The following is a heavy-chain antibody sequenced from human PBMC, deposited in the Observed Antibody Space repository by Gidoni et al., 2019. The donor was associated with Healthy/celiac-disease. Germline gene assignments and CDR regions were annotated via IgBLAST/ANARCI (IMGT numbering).Heavy chain of an antibody. CDR1: GFTFSSYW. CDR3: ARAGRDGRWFGDPIDY. Sequence: EVQLVESGGGLVQPGGSLRLACAASGFTFSSYWMHWVRHAPGKGLVWVARINSDGSSTSYADSVKGRFTISRDNAKNTLYLQMNSLRAEDTAVYYCARAGRDGRWFGDPIDYWGQGTLVTVSS. V-gene: IGHV3-74*01. CDR2: INSDGSST. D-gene: IGHD3-10*01. J-gene: IGHJ4*02.